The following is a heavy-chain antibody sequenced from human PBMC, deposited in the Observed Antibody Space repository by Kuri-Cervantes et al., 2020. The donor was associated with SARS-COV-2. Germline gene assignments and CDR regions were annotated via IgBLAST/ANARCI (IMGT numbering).Heavy chain of an antibody. CDR2: INSDGSST. V-gene: IGHV3-74*01. Sequence: GESLKISCAASGLTFSSYWMHWVRQAPGKGLVWVSRINSDGSSTSYADSVKGRFTISRDNAKNTLYLQMNSLRAEDTAVYYCARGYDSSGYSLDYWGQGTLVTVSS. D-gene: IGHD3-22*01. CDR3: ARGYDSSGYSLDY. J-gene: IGHJ4*02. CDR1: GLTFSSYW.